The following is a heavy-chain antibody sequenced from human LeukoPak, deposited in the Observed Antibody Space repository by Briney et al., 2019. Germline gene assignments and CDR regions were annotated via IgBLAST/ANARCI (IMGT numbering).Heavy chain of an antibody. CDR1: DDSVSSSLYY. J-gene: IGHJ5*01. CDR2: IYHGSA. D-gene: IGHD6-19*01. V-gene: IGHV4-61*01. CDR3: AREGGRQWLVSGALDS. Sequence: SETLSLTCTVSDDSVSSSLYYWTWIRQPPGKGLEWIGYIYHGSATYNPSLQSRVTLSMDTSKNQYSLKMTSVTAADTAVYYCAREGGRQWLVSGALDSWGQGTLVTVSS.